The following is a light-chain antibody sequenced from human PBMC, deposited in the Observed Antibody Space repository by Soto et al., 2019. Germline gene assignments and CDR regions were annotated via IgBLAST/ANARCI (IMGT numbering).Light chain of an antibody. CDR1: QSISTW. V-gene: IGKV1-5*03. CDR2: RAS. CDR3: QEYNDWT. J-gene: IGKJ1*01. Sequence: DIPMTQYPSTLSASVGDRVTITCRASQSISTWLAWYQKKPGKAPKLLIYRASSLESGVPSRFSGSGSRTEFTLTISSLHPDFSATYYCQEYNDWTFGQGTKVEIK.